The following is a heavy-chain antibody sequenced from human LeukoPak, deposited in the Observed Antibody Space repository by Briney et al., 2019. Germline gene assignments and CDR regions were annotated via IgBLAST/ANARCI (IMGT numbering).Heavy chain of an antibody. J-gene: IGHJ4*02. V-gene: IGHV3-30-3*01. CDR3: ARDTSRIFDY. Sequence: GGSLRLSCAASGFTFSSYAMHWVRQAPGKGLKWVAVISYDGSNKYYADSVKGRFTISRDNSKNTLYLQMNSLRAEDTAVYYCARDTSRIFDYWGQGSLVTVSS. D-gene: IGHD2-21*01. CDR2: ISYDGSNK. CDR1: GFTFSSYA.